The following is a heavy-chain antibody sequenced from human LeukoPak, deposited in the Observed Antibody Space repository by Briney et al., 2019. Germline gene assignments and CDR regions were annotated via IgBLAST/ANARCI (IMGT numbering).Heavy chain of an antibody. CDR1: GFTFTSNW. V-gene: IGHV3-7*01. CDR2: IRQDGGDK. D-gene: IGHD2-21*01. CDR3: ARYSGGPGDPGGFDS. J-gene: IGHJ4*02. Sequence: GGSLRLSCTASGFTFTSNWMSWVRQAPGKGLEWLANIRQDGGDKHYVDSMKGRFTISRDNAKNSVYLQMNSLRVEDTARYYYARYSGGPGDPGGFDSWGQGTLVTVSS.